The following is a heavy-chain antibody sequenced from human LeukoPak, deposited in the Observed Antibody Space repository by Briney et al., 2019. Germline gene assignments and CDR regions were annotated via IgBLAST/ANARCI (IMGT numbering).Heavy chain of an antibody. D-gene: IGHD3-10*01. J-gene: IGHJ5*02. CDR2: TYPGDSDS. Sequence: GKSLKLSGKGSGYRLTSYSIGWVRQMPGKGLEGMGITYPGDSDSRYSPAFQGQGTISADKSICTGYLQWSRLKASDTAMYYCASSKGPGNWFDPWGQGTLVTVSS. CDR1: GYRLTSYS. V-gene: IGHV5-51*01. CDR3: ASSKGPGNWFDP.